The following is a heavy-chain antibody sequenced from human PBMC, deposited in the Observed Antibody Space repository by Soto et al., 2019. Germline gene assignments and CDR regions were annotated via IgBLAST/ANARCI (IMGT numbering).Heavy chain of an antibody. CDR1: GGTFSSYA. D-gene: IGHD1-26*01. V-gene: IGHV1-69*13. J-gene: IGHJ3*02. CDR2: IIPIFGTA. Sequence: GASVKVSCKASGGTFSSYAISWVRQAPGQGLEWMGGIIPIFGTANYAQKFQGRVTITADESTSTAYMELSSLRSEDTAVYYCARVKGGGGYDDAFDIWGQGTMVTVSS. CDR3: ARVKGGGGYDDAFDI.